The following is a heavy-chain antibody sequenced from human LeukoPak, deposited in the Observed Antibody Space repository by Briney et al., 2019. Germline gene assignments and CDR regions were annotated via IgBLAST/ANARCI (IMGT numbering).Heavy chain of an antibody. CDR3: ASRNYDILTGYPPDAFDI. CDR2: IIPILGIA. D-gene: IGHD3-9*01. V-gene: IGHV1-69*04. J-gene: IGHJ3*02. CDR1: GGTFSSYA. Sequence: SVKVSCKASGGTFSSYAISWVRRAPGQGLEWMGRIIPILGIANYAQKFQGRVTITADKSTSTAYMELSSLRSEDTAVYYCASRNYDILTGYPPDAFDIWGQGTMVTVSS.